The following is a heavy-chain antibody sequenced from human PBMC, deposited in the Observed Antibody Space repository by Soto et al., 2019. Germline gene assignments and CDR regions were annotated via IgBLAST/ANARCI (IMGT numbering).Heavy chain of an antibody. CDR1: GFNCSKFH. CDR3: AREGAVTDGTGHYYYGMDV. Sequence: AXGSLCLSCTVAGFNCSKFHMHWVRQAPDKELGWVEVISFDGNRRYYPDSVKGRFTISRDNSQNALYLQMNSLRAEDTAVYFCAREGAVTDGTGHYYYGMDVWGQGTPVTVSS. CDR2: ISFDGNRR. J-gene: IGHJ6*02. V-gene: IGHV3-30-3*01. D-gene: IGHD4-4*01.